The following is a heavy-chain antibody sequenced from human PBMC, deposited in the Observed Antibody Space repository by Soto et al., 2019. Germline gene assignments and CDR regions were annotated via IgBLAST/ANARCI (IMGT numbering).Heavy chain of an antibody. D-gene: IGHD5-12*01. CDR2: ISYDGSNK. J-gene: IGHJ3*02. CDR3: ARDSWRWLQTHAFDI. V-gene: IGHV3-30-3*01. CDR1: GFTFSSYA. Sequence: GGSLRLSCAASGFTFSSYAMHWVRQAPGKGLEWVAVISYDGSNKYYADSVKGRFTISRDNSKNTLYLQMNSLRAEDTAVYYCARDSWRWLQTHAFDIWGQGTMVTVS.